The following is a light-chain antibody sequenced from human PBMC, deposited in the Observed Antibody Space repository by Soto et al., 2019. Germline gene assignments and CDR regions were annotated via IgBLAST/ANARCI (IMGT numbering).Light chain of an antibody. J-gene: IGKJ3*01. CDR2: AAS. CDR3: QQYYSYPRT. CDR1: QGISSY. V-gene: IGKV1-8*01. Sequence: AIRMTQSPSSLSASTGDRVTITCQASQGISSYLAWYQQKPGKAPKLLIYAASTLQSGVPSRFSGSGSGTDFTLTISCLQSEDFATYYCQQYYSYPRTFSPGTKVDIK.